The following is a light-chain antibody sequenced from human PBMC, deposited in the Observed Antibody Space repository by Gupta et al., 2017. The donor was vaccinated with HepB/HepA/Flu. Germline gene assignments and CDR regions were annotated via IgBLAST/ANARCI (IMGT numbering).Light chain of an antibody. CDR3: AAWDDRLNGYV. CDR2: DNN. V-gene: IGLV1-44*01. Sequence: QSVLTQPPSASGTPGQRVTISCSRSIANIGSNTVNWYQQLPGTAPKLLIYDNNQRPSGVPDRIAGSKSGTSAALAISGLQSEDEADYYCAAWDDRLNGYVFGTGTKVTVL. J-gene: IGLJ1*01. CDR1: IANIGSNT.